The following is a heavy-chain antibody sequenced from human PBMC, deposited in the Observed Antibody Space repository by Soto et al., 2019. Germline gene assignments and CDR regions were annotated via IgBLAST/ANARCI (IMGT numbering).Heavy chain of an antibody. CDR1: GFTFSSYA. J-gene: IGHJ4*02. Sequence: EVPLLESGGGLVQPGGSLRLSCAASGFTFSSYAMSWVRQAPGKGLEWVSAISGSGGSTYYADSVKGRFTISRDNSKNTLYLQMNSLRAEDTAVYYCAKPQGGSWFAFDYWGQGTLVTVSS. CDR2: ISGSGGST. CDR3: AKPQGGSWFAFDY. V-gene: IGHV3-23*01. D-gene: IGHD6-13*01.